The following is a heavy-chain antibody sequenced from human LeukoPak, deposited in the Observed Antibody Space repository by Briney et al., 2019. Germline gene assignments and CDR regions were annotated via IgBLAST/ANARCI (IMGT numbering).Heavy chain of an antibody. D-gene: IGHD6-19*01. CDR2: IIPIFGTA. J-gene: IGHJ6*03. CDR3: ARVSRGYSSGWYISNYYYYYMDV. Sequence: SVKVSCKASGGTFSSYAISWVRQAPGQGLEWMGGIIPIFGTANYAQKFQGRVTITTDESTSTAYMELSSLRSEDTAVYYCARVSRGYSSGWYISNYYYYYMDVWGKGTTVTVSS. CDR1: GGTFSSYA. V-gene: IGHV1-69*05.